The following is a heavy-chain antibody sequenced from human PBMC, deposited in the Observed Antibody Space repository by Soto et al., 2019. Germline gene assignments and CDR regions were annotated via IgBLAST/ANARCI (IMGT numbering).Heavy chain of an antibody. J-gene: IGHJ6*02. CDR2: MYYSGST. CDR1: GDSIISSNYY. Sequence: PSETLSLTCTVSGDSIISSNYYWAWIRQSPGKGMEWIGNMYYSGSTYYNMSLKSRVTMSVDTSKNQLSLKISSVTAADTSVYYCARIVVIPAAPDYYNYYGVDVWGQGTTGTVS. V-gene: IGHV4-39*01. CDR3: ARIVVIPAAPDYYNYYGVDV. D-gene: IGHD2-2*01.